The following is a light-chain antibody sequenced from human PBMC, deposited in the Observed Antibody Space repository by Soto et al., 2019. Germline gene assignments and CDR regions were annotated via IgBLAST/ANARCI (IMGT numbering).Light chain of an antibody. J-gene: IGLJ2*01. CDR3: LLSDSGARVV. CDR1: TGAVTSGHY. Sequence: QAVVTQEPSLTVSPGGTVTLTCGSSTGAVTSGHYPYWFQQKPGQAPRTLIYDTSNKHSWTPARFSGSLLGGKAALTLLGAQAEDEAEYYCLLSDSGARVVFGGGTKLTVL. V-gene: IGLV7-46*02. CDR2: DTS.